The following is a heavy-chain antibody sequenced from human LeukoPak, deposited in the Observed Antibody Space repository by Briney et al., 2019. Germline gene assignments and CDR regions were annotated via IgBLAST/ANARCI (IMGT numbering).Heavy chain of an antibody. CDR1: GVTFSSYW. CDR2: INSDGSST. D-gene: IGHD2-2*01. V-gene: IGHV3-74*01. J-gene: IGHJ4*02. Sequence: GGSLRLSCAASGVTFSSYWRHWVRQAPGKGLVWVSRINSDGSSTSYADSVKGRFTISRDNAKNTLYLQMNSLRAEDTAVYYCAREDIVVVPAASPLDYWGQGTLVTVSS. CDR3: AREDIVVVPAASPLDY.